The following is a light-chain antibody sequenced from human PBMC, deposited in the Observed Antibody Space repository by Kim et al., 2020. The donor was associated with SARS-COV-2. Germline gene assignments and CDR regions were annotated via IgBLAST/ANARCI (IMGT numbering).Light chain of an antibody. CDR3: NSRDSSTNHLV. V-gene: IGLV3-19*01. CDR1: SLRSFY. Sequence: SSELTQDPAVSVALGQTVRITCQGDSLRSFYASWYQQKPGQAPVLVIFGKNNRPSGIPDRFSGSGSGNTASLTISGAQAEDEADYYCNSRDSSTNHLVFG. CDR2: GKN. J-gene: IGLJ1*01.